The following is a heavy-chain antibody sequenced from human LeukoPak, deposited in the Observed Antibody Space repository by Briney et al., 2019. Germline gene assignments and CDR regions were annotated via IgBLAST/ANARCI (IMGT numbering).Heavy chain of an antibody. CDR1: GYTFTSYY. D-gene: IGHD3-3*01. Sequence: ASVKVSCKASGYTFTSYYMHWVRQAPGQGLEWMGIINPSGGSTSYAQKFQGRVSITRDMSTSTIYMELSSLRSDDTAVYYCARSVTIFGVATLGYWGQGTPVTVSS. CDR2: INPSGGST. CDR3: ARSVTIFGVATLGY. J-gene: IGHJ4*02. V-gene: IGHV1-46*01.